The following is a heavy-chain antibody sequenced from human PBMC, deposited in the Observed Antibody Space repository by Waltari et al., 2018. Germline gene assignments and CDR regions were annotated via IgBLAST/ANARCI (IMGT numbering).Heavy chain of an antibody. V-gene: IGHV4-39*07. CDR1: GGSIRSSSYY. J-gene: IGHJ5*02. CDR2: IYYSGST. D-gene: IGHD2-15*01. Sequence: QLQLQESGPGLVKPSGTLSLPCLVSGGSIRSSSYYWGWTRQPPGTGLEWIGSIYYSGSTYYNPSLKSRVTISVDTSKNQFSLKLSSVTAADTAVYYCARHCVVAATRSNWFDPWGQGTLVTVSS. CDR3: ARHCVVAATRSNWFDP.